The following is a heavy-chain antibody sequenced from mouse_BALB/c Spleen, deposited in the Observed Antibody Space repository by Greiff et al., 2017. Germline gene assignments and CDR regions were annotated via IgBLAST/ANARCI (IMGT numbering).Heavy chain of an antibody. Sequence: QVQLKESAAELARPGASVKMSCKASGYTFTSYTMHWVKQRPGQGLEWIGYINPSSGYTEYNQKFKDKTTLTADKSSSTAYMQLSSLTSEDSAVYYCARKYGNRDFDVWGAGTTVTVSS. CDR3: ARKYGNRDFDV. CDR2: INPSSGYT. CDR1: GYTFTSYT. J-gene: IGHJ1*01. D-gene: IGHD2-10*02. V-gene: IGHV1-4*02.